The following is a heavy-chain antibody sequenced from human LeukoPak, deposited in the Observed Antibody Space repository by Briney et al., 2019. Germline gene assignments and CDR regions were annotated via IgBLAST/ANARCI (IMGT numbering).Heavy chain of an antibody. J-gene: IGHJ3*02. Sequence: SVKVSCKASGGTFSNYAINWVRQAPGQGLEWMGRIIPILGIANYAQKFQGRVTITADKSTSTAYMELSSLRSEDTAVYYCARASQDYYGSGSYYRGGDAFDIWGQGTMVTISS. V-gene: IGHV1-69*04. CDR1: GGTFSNYA. CDR2: IIPILGIA. CDR3: ARASQDYYGSGSYYRGGDAFDI. D-gene: IGHD3-10*01.